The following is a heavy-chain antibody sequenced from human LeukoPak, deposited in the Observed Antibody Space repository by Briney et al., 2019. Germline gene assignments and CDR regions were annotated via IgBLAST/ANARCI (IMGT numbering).Heavy chain of an antibody. D-gene: IGHD3-9*01. CDR1: GYSFTSYW. V-gene: IGHV5-51*01. CDR2: IYPGDSDT. J-gene: IGHJ5*02. Sequence: GESLKISCKGSGYSFTSYWIGWVRQMPGKGLEWMGIIYPGDSDTRYSPSFQGQVTISADKSISTAYLQWSSLKASDTAMYYCARRSRDYDILTGYYPAWFDPWGQGTLVTVSS. CDR3: ARRSRDYDILTGYYPAWFDP.